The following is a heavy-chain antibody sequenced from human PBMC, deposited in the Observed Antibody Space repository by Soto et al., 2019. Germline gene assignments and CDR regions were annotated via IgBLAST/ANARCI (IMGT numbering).Heavy chain of an antibody. V-gene: IGHV3-21*06. CDR3: ARDWSSSDWFPHIDY. CDR1: GFTFRSYS. D-gene: IGHD6-19*01. Sequence: GGSLRLSCAASGFTFRSYSINWVRQAPGKGLEWVSSISGSSSFIYYVDSVKGRFTISRDNAKNSLYLQMDSLRAEDTAVYYCARDWSSSDWFPHIDYWGQGTLVTVSS. J-gene: IGHJ4*02. CDR2: ISGSSSFI.